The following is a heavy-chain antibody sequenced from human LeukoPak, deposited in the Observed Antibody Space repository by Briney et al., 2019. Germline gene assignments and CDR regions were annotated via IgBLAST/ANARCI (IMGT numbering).Heavy chain of an antibody. V-gene: IGHV4-59*01. J-gene: IGHJ3*02. D-gene: IGHD6-19*01. Sequence: SETLSLTCTVSGGSISSYYWSWIRQPPGKGLEWIGYIYYSGSTNYNPSLKSRVTISVDTSKNQFSLKLSSVTAVDTAVYYCARRGVAGNAFDIWGQGTMVAVSS. CDR3: ARRGVAGNAFDI. CDR2: IYYSGST. CDR1: GGSISSYY.